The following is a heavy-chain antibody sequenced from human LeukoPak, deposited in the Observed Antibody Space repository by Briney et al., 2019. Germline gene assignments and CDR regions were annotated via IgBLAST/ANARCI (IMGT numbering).Heavy chain of an antibody. Sequence: SETLSLTCTVSDGSSSSYYWSWIRQPPGKGLEWIGYIYYSGSTNYNPSLKSRVTISIDTSKNQFSLKLRSVTAADTAIYYCARQGCDILAGYIDVLHLWGQGTMVTVSS. CDR2: IYYSGST. CDR3: ARQGCDILAGYIDVLHL. D-gene: IGHD3-9*01. V-gene: IGHV4-59*08. J-gene: IGHJ3*01. CDR1: DGSSSSYY.